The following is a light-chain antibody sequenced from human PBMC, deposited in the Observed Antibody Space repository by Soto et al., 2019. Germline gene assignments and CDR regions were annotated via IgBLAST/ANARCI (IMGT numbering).Light chain of an antibody. V-gene: IGKV1-12*01. CDR2: AAS. CDR3: QQADSFPLT. CDR1: QDISSW. Sequence: DIQMTQSPSSVSASVGDRVTITCRASQDISSWLAWYQQKPGKAPRLLIYAASSLQSGVPSRFSGGGSGTDFTLPISSLQPEDFATYYCQQADSFPLTFGQGTRLEIK. J-gene: IGKJ5*01.